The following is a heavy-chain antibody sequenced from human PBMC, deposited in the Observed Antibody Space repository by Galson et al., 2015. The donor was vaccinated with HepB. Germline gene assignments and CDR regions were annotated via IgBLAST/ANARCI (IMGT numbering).Heavy chain of an antibody. CDR3: ARAHDFGGAVALTVF. CDR2: IIPIFGTA. CDR1: GGTFSSYA. V-gene: IGHV1-69*13. Sequence: SVKVSCKASGGTFSSYAISWVRQAPGQGLEWMGGIIPIFGTANYAQKFQGRVTITADESTSTAYMELSSLRSEDTAVYYCARAHDFGGAVALTVFWGQGTLSPSPQ. J-gene: IGHJ4*02. D-gene: IGHD6-19*01.